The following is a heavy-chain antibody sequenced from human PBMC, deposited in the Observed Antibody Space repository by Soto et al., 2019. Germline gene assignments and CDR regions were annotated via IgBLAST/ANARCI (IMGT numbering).Heavy chain of an antibody. J-gene: IGHJ4*02. V-gene: IGHV1-69*01. CDR2: IIPMFGTP. Sequence: QVQLVQSGAEVKKPGSSVKVSCKASGGTFSRHAISWVRQAPGQGLEWMGGIIPMFGTPNYAEKFQGRLSITADESTTTGYMQLSSLRSEDTPVYYCARQFDSASSGHYYAYWGQGTPVTVSS. D-gene: IGHD3-22*01. CDR3: ARQFDSASSGHYYAY. CDR1: GGTFSRHA.